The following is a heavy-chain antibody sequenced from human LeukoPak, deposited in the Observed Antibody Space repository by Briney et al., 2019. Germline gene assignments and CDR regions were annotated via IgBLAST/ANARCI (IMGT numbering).Heavy chain of an antibody. J-gene: IGHJ4*02. CDR2: IYYSGST. V-gene: IGHV4-61*05. D-gene: IGHD3-22*01. CDR1: GGSISSSSYY. CDR3: ARSPFYDSSALDY. Sequence: SETLSLTCTVSGGSISSSSYYWGWIRQPPGKGLEWIGYIYYSGSTNYNPSLKSRVTISVDTSKNQFSLKLSSVTAADTAVYYCARSPFYDSSALDYWGQGTLVTVSS.